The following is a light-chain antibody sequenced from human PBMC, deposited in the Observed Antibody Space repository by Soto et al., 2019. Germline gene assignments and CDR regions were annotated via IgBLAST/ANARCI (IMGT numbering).Light chain of an antibody. CDR2: DAS. CDR3: QHRV. Sequence: EIVLTQSPGTLSLSPGERATLSCRASQSVSSSYLGWYQQKPGQAPRLLIYDASSRATGIPDRFSGSGSGTDFTLTVSSLQPDDFATYYCQHRVFGPGTTLEIK. CDR1: QSVSSSY. V-gene: IGKV3D-20*02. J-gene: IGKJ3*01.